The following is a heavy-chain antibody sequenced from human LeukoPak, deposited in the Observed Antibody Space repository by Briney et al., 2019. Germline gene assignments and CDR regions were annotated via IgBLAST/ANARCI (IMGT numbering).Heavy chain of an antibody. CDR1: GGSISSSSYY. Sequence: SETLSLTCTVSGGSISSSSYYWGWIRQPPGKGLEWIGSIYYSGSTYYNPSLKSRVTISVDTSKNQFSLKLSSVTAADTAVYYCARAPAVAWFDNWGQGTLVTVSS. D-gene: IGHD6-19*01. CDR2: IYYSGST. CDR3: ARAPAVAWFDN. V-gene: IGHV4-39*07. J-gene: IGHJ4*02.